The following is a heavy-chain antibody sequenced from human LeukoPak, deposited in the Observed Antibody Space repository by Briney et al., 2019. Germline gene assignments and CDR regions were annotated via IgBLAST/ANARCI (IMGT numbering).Heavy chain of an antibody. J-gene: IGHJ6*02. V-gene: IGHV3-21*06. CDR3: ARDKAQDSVYYGMDV. CDR1: RFTFSSYS. Sequence: GSLRLSCAASRFTFSSYSMVWVRQAPGKGLEWVSSISSGSNYIYYADSVKGRFTISRDNARTSLYLQMNSLRAEDTAVYYCARDKAQDSVYYGMDVWGQGTTVTVSS. CDR2: ISSGSNYI. D-gene: IGHD6-6*01.